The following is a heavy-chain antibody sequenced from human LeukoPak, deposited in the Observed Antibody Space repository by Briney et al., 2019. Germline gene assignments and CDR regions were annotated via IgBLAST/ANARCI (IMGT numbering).Heavy chain of an antibody. CDR3: ASNSGWYFDY. CDR2: ISSSSSYT. J-gene: IGHJ4*02. D-gene: IGHD6-19*01. Sequence: GGSLRLSCAASGFTFSDYYMSWIRQAPGKGLEWVSYISSSSSYTNYADSVKGRFTISRDNAKNSLCLQMNSLRAEDTAVYYCASNSGWYFDYWGQGTLVTVSS. V-gene: IGHV3-11*03. CDR1: GFTFSDYY.